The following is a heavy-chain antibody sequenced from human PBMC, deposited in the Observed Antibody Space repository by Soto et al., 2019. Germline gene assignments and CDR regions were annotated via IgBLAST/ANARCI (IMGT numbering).Heavy chain of an antibody. J-gene: IGHJ4*02. D-gene: IGHD3-22*01. V-gene: IGHV4-4*08. CDR1: SDTIRSSY. Sequence: LYIARSVSSDTIRSSYWHGIRKNTGKGLEWIGYVYTSDYTRYSSSLKSRATISVDTSKNPFSLKLTSVTAAHTAVYYCARHSTPWDRSGYYDYLGQGTLVTGFS. CDR2: VYTSDYT. CDR3: ARHSTPWDRSGYYDY.